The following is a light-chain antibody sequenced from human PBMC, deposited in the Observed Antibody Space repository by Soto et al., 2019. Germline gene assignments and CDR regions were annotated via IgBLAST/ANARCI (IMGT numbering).Light chain of an antibody. Sequence: DIPMTQSPSTLSASIGDRVTITCRASQSLNNWLAWYQQKPGNAPNLLIYKVSNLESGVPSRFSGSGSGTEFTLTISSLQPDDFATYYCQQYNSYSWTFGQGTKVEIK. CDR1: QSLNNW. CDR3: QQYNSYSWT. V-gene: IGKV1-5*03. CDR2: KVS. J-gene: IGKJ1*01.